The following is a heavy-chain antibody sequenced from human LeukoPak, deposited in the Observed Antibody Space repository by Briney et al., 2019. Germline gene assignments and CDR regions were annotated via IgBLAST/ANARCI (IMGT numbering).Heavy chain of an antibody. J-gene: IGHJ4*02. V-gene: IGHV3-66*01. Sequence: GGSLRLSCAASGFTVSSNYMSWVRQAPGKGLEWVSVIYSGGSTYYADSVKGRFTISRDNSKNTLYLQMNSLRAEDTAVYYCARDRSPRVIFDPTTVVTRGGDYWGQGTLVTVSS. CDR1: GFTVSSNY. D-gene: IGHD4-23*01. CDR3: ARDRSPRVIFDPTTVVTRGGDY. CDR2: IYSGGST.